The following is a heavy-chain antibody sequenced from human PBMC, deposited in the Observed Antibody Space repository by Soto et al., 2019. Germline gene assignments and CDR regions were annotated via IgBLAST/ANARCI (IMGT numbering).Heavy chain of an antibody. CDR1: GYTFSSYG. J-gene: IGHJ4*02. CDR2: ISAYNGTT. V-gene: IGHV1-18*01. CDR3: ARDVSLIAAAAWV. D-gene: IGHD6-13*01. Sequence: QVRLVQSGAEVKKPGASVKVSCKASGYTFSSYGISWVRQAPGQGLEWMGWISAYNGTTNFAQKLQGRVTMTTDTSTTTAYMELRSLRSDDTAVYDCARDVSLIAAAAWVWGQGTLVTVSS.